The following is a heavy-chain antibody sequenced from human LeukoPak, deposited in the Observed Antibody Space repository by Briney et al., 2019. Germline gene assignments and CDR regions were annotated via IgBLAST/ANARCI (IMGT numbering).Heavy chain of an antibody. D-gene: IGHD1-26*01. V-gene: IGHV3-74*01. CDR3: AGTLSGSYYVGDY. CDR2: ISSDGSST. J-gene: IGHJ4*02. CDR1: GFTFGSYW. Sequence: PGGSLRLSCAASGFTFGSYWMHWVRQAPGKGLVWVSRISSDGSSTSYAASVKGRFTISGDNAKNTLYLQMNSLRAEDTAIYYCAGTLSGSYYVGDYWGQGTLVTVSS.